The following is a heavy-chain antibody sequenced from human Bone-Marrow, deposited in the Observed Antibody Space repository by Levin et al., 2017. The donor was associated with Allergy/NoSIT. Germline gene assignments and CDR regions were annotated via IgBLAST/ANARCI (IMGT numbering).Heavy chain of an antibody. Sequence: GGSRRLSCSASGFSFSSYAINWVRQAPGKGLEWVAAISFDGSEKSYADSVKGRFTISRDNSKKSLSLQMNSLRLEDSGVYYCYLLWYFYGMDIWGQGTTVTVSS. J-gene: IGHJ6*02. V-gene: IGHV3-30*04. CDR2: ISFDGSEK. CDR1: GFSFSSYA. CDR3: YLLWYFYGMDI. D-gene: IGHD2-15*01.